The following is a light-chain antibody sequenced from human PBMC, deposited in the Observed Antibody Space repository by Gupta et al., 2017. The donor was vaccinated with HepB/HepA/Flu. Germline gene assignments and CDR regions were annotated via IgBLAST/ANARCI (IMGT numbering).Light chain of an antibody. J-gene: IGLJ2*01. CDR1: SSDVGGYNY. Sequence: QSALTQPRSASGSPGQSVTISCPGTSSDVGGYNYVSWYQQHPGKAPKLMIYNVSKRPSGVPDRFSGSKSGNTASLTISGLQAEDEADYYCCSYAGSYTLVFGGGTKLTVL. V-gene: IGLV2-11*01. CDR2: NVS. CDR3: CSYAGSYTLV.